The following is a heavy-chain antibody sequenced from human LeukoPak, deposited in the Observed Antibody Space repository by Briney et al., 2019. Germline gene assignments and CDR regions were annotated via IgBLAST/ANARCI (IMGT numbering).Heavy chain of an antibody. V-gene: IGHV4-34*01. Sequence: SETLSLTCAVYGGSFSGYYWSWIRQPPGKGLEWIGEINHSGSTNYNPSLKSRVTISVDTSKNQFSLKLSSVTAADTAVYYCARGLRAVAGIDYWGQGTLVTVSS. CDR1: GGSFSGYY. CDR3: ARGLRAVAGIDY. D-gene: IGHD6-19*01. CDR2: INHSGST. J-gene: IGHJ4*02.